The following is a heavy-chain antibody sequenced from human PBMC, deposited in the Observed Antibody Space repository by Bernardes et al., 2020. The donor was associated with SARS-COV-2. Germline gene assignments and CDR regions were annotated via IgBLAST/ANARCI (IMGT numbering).Heavy chain of an antibody. CDR1: GFTFSDYW. V-gene: IGHV3-74*01. J-gene: IGHJ4*02. CDR3: TRGPLSGYGAFGV. CDR2: IRGNGGNA. D-gene: IGHD3-22*01. Sequence: GGSLRLSCAASGFTFSDYWMHWVRQAPGKGLVWFSRIRGNGGNAYYGDSVKGRFSISRDNAKNTLYLQMSGLGAEDTAIYYCTRGPLSGYGAFGVWGQGTLVTVSS.